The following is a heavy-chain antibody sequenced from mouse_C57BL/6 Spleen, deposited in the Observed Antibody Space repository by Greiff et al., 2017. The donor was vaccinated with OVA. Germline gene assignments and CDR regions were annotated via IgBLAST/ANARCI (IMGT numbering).Heavy chain of an antibody. CDR1: GYTFTDYY. Sequence: QVQLQQSGAELVRPGASVKLSCKASGYTFTDYYINWVKQRPGQGLEWIARIYPGSGNTYYNEKFKGKATLAAEKSSSTAYMQLSVQTTENSAVYFCAGGGATYSFDYWGQGTTLTVSS. J-gene: IGHJ2*01. V-gene: IGHV1-76*01. CDR2: IYPGSGNT. D-gene: IGHD5-5*01. CDR3: AGGGATYSFDY.